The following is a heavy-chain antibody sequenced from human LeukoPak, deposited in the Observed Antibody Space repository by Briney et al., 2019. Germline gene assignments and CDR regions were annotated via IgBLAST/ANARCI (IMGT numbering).Heavy chain of an antibody. D-gene: IGHD3-22*01. CDR1: EYTFTGYY. Sequence: ASVKVSCKASEYTFTGYYMHWVRQAPRQGLEWMGWINPNSGGTNYAQKFQGWVTMTRDTSISTAYMELSGLRSDDTAVYYCASWNSSGYYFGYWGQGTLVTVSS. CDR3: ASWNSSGYYFGY. J-gene: IGHJ4*02. V-gene: IGHV1-2*04. CDR2: INPNSGGT.